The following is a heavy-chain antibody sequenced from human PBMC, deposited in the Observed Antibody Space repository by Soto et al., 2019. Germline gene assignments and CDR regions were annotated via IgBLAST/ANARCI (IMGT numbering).Heavy chain of an antibody. J-gene: IGHJ4*02. CDR1: GASISSGLYY. D-gene: IGHD6-19*01. CDR2: IHYSGNI. V-gene: IGHV4-31*03. CDR3: ARGPDHAKAGY. Sequence: QVQLQESGPGLVKPSQTLSLTCTVSGASISSGLYYWNWIRHIPGKGLEWIGCIHYSGNIYYNPSLQSRLIISVHTSDNQFSLKLTSVTAADTAVYYCARGPDHAKAGYWGQGILVTVSS.